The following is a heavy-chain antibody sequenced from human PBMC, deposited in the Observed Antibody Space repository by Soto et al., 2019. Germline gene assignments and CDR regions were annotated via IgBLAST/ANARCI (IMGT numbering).Heavy chain of an antibody. CDR1: GFTFSNYG. J-gene: IGHJ5*02. D-gene: IGHD5-12*01. V-gene: IGHV3-33*01. Sequence: QVQLVESGGGVVQPGRSLRLSCAASGFTFSNYGMHWVRQAPGKGLEWVAAIWWDGSNKYYADSVKGRFTISRDNSKNTLFLQMTSLRAEDTAVYYCARGYSVYAVSGYNWFDPWGQGTLVTVAS. CDR3: ARGYSVYAVSGYNWFDP. CDR2: IWWDGSNK.